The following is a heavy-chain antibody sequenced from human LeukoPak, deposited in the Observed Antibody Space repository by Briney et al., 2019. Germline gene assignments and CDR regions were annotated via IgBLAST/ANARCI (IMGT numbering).Heavy chain of an antibody. Sequence: SETLSLTCTVSGGSISSSSYYWGWIRQPPGKGLEWIGSIYYSGSTYYNPSLKSRVTISVDTSKNQFSLKLSSVTAADTAVHYCARHIGYCSSTSCPYCYYYYMDVWGKGTTVTVSS. J-gene: IGHJ6*03. D-gene: IGHD2-2*01. CDR2: IYYSGST. CDR3: ARHIGYCSSTSCPYCYYYYMDV. V-gene: IGHV4-39*01. CDR1: GGSISSSSYY.